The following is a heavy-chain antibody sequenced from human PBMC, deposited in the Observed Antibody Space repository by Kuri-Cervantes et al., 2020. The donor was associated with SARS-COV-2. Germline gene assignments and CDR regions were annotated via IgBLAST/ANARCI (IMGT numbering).Heavy chain of an antibody. CDR1: GYTFTGYY. D-gene: IGHD1-1*01. Sequence: ASVKVSCKASGYTFTGYYMHWVRQAPGQGLEWMGWINPNSGGTNYAQKFQGRVTTTRDTSISTAYMELSRLRSDDTAVYYCARRPGTTQAGAKQTWVFYFDYWGQGTLVTVSS. J-gene: IGHJ4*02. V-gene: IGHV1-2*02. CDR2: INPNSGGT. CDR3: ARRPGTTQAGAKQTWVFYFDY.